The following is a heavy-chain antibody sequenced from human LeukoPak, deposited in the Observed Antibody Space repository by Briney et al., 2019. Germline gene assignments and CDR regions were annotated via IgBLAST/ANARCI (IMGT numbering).Heavy chain of an antibody. CDR1: GFTFSSYG. CDR3: AKDLPELLGAFDI. V-gene: IGHV3-33*06. CDR2: IWYDGSNK. J-gene: IGHJ3*02. D-gene: IGHD1-7*01. Sequence: AGGSLRLSCEAPGFTFSSYGMHGVRQAPGKGLEWVAVIWYDGSNKYYADSVKGRFTISRDNSKNTLYLQMNSLRAEDTAVYYCAKDLPELLGAFDIWGQGTMVTVSS.